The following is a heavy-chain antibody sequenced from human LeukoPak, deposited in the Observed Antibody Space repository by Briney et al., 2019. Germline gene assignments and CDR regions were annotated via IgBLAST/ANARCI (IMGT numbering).Heavy chain of an antibody. D-gene: IGHD6-6*01. Sequence: ASVKVSCKASGYTFTSYGISWVRQAPGQGLEWMGWISAYNGNTNYAQKLQGRVTMTTDTSTSTAYMELRSLRSDDTAVYYCARWQLATYYYYGMDAWGQGTTVTASS. CDR1: GYTFTSYG. V-gene: IGHV1-18*01. CDR2: ISAYNGNT. CDR3: ARWQLATYYYYGMDA. J-gene: IGHJ6*02.